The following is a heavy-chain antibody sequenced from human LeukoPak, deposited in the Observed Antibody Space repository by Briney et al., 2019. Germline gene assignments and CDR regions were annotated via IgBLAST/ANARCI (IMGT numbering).Heavy chain of an antibody. CDR2: IYHSGST. CDR3: ARHGVEGYTLPMERFDP. CDR1: GGSISSSNW. V-gene: IGHV4-4*02. D-gene: IGHD3-3*01. J-gene: IGHJ5*02. Sequence: PSGTLSLTCAVSGGSISSSNWWSWVRQPPGKGLEWIGEIYHSGSTNYNPSLKSRVTISVDKSKNQFSLKLSSVTAADTAVYYCARHGVEGYTLPMERFDPWGQGTLVTVSS.